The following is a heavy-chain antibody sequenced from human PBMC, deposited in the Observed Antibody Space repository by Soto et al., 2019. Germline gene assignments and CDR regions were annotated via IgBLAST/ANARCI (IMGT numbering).Heavy chain of an antibody. CDR3: ARHVSFDTGYSSGWYYYGMDV. V-gene: IGHV5-10-1*01. CDR1: GYSFTSYW. J-gene: IGHJ6*02. CDR2: IDPSDSYT. Sequence: GESLKISCKGSGYSFTSYWISWVRQMPGKGLEWMGRIDPSDSYTNYSPSFQGHVTISADKSISTAYLQWSSLKASDTAMYYCARHVSFDTGYSSGWYYYGMDVWGQGTTVTVSS. D-gene: IGHD6-25*01.